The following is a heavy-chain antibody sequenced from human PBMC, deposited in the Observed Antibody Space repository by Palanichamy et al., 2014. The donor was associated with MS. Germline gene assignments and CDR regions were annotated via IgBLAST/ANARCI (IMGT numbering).Heavy chain of an antibody. CDR1: GITFSDAW. CDR3: TTTDYFDHTGYNDPLYFDY. V-gene: IGHV3-15*01. Sequence: EVQLVESGGGLVKPGGSVRLSCTASGITFSDAWMSWVRQAPGKGLEWVVRIKRKRNGGTTDYAASVKGRFTLSRDDSRNTLSLQLSSLKVEDTAVYYCTTTDYFDHTGYNDPLYFDYWGQGTLLTVSS. J-gene: IGHJ4*02. D-gene: IGHD3-22*01. CDR2: IKRKRNGGTT.